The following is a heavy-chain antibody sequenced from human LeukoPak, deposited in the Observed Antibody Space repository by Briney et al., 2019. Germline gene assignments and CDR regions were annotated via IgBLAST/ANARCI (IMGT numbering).Heavy chain of an antibody. CDR3: ATGGGWDPSFGVVTHIDV. CDR1: GFTFSGYW. J-gene: IGHJ6*03. CDR2: IDNDGNGI. D-gene: IGHD3-3*01. V-gene: IGHV3-74*01. Sequence: GGFLRLSCAASGFTFSGYWMHWVRQGPEKGLELVSRIDNDGNGIIYADSVKGRFTTSRDNAKNTLYLQMNSLRVEDSAVYYCATGGGWDPSFGVVTHIDVWGKGTTVTVSS.